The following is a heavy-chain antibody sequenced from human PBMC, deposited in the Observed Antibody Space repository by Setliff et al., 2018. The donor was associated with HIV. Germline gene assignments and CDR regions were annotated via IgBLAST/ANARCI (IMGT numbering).Heavy chain of an antibody. J-gene: IGHJ3*02. CDR2: ISAYNGNT. V-gene: IGHV1-18*01. CDR1: TYTFTSYG. D-gene: IGHD6-19*01. CDR3: ASGRGEYSSGWYRNALDI. Sequence: ASVKVSCKASTYTFTSYGISWVRQAPGQGLEWMGWISAYNGNTNYAQKVQGRVTMTTDTSTSTAYMELRGLRSDDTAVYYCASGRGEYSSGWYRNALDIWGQGTMVT.